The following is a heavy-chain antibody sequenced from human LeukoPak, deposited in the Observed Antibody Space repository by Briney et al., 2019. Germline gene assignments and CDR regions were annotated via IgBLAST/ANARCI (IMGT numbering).Heavy chain of an antibody. CDR2: ISYDGSNK. D-gene: IGHD6-19*01. J-gene: IGHJ6*02. CDR1: AFTFSRYG. CDR3: AKVGRGSGWYRGYDYYGMDV. Sequence: GGSLRLCCAASAFTFSRYGMHWVRQAPGKGLEWVAVISYDGSNKYYADSVKGRFTISRDNSKNTMYLQMNSLRAEDTAVYYCAKVGRGSGWYRGYDYYGMDVWGQGTTVIVSS. V-gene: IGHV3-30*18.